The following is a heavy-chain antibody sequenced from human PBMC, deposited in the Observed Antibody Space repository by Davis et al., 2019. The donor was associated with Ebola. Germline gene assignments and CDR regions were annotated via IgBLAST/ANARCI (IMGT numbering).Heavy chain of an antibody. V-gene: IGHV4-39*01. CDR2: IYYSGST. CDR1: GGSISSSSYY. Sequence: SETLSLTCTVSGGSISSSSYYWGWIRQPPGKGLEWIGSIYYSGSTYYNPSLKSRVTISLDTSKNQFSLKLSSVTAADTAVYYCARSRGGSPPYNWFDPWGQGTLVTVSS. D-gene: IGHD1-26*01. CDR3: ARSRGGSPPYNWFDP. J-gene: IGHJ5*02.